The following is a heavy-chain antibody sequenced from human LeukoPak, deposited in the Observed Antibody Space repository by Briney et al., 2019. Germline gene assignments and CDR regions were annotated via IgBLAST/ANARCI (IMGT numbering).Heavy chain of an antibody. D-gene: IGHD2-2*01. CDR3: ARGRSSTSCQRAFDY. CDR1: GGSFSGYY. Sequence: SETLSLTCAVYGGSFSGYYWSWIRQPPGKGLEWIGEINHSGSTNYNPSLKSRVTISVDTSKNQFSLKLSSVTAADTAVYYCARGRSSTSCQRAFDYWGQGTLVTVSS. J-gene: IGHJ4*02. CDR2: INHSGST. V-gene: IGHV4-34*01.